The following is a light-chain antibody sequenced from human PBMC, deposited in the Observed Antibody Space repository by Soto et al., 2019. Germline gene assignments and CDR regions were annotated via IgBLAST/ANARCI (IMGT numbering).Light chain of an antibody. V-gene: IGLV2-8*01. J-gene: IGLJ2*01. CDR3: QSYDTSPSGHVV. Sequence: QSALTQPPSASGSPGQSVTISCTGTSSDVGGYNYVSWYQHHPGKAPKLMIYEVSKRPSGVPDRFSGSKSGNTASLTVSGLQAEDEAEYYCQSYDTSPSGHVVFGGGTKLTVL. CDR1: SSDVGGYNY. CDR2: EVS.